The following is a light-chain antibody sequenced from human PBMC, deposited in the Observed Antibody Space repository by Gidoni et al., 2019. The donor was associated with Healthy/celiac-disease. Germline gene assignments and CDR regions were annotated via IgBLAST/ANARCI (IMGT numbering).Light chain of an antibody. J-gene: IGKJ3*01. CDR1: QDISNY. Sequence: DIQMTQSPSSLSASVGDRVTITCQASQDISNYVNWYQQKPGKAPKLLIYDASNLETGVPSRFSGSGSGTDFTFTISSLQPEDIATYYCQQYDNLLRATFGPGTKVDIK. V-gene: IGKV1-33*01. CDR2: DAS. CDR3: QQYDNLLRAT.